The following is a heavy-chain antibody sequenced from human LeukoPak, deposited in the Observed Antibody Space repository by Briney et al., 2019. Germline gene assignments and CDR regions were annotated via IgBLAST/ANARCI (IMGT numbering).Heavy chain of an antibody. CDR2: INPSGGST. CDR3: AREGFPPKISDFWSGLGPYYYYGMDV. CDR1: GYTFTSYY. V-gene: IGHV1-46*01. Sequence: ASVKASCKASGYTFTSYYMHWVRQAPGQGLEWMGIINPSGGSTSYTQKFQGGVTMTRDTSTSTVYMELSSLRSEDTAVYYCAREGFPPKISDFWSGLGPYYYYGMDVWGQGTTVTVSS. D-gene: IGHD3-3*01. J-gene: IGHJ6*02.